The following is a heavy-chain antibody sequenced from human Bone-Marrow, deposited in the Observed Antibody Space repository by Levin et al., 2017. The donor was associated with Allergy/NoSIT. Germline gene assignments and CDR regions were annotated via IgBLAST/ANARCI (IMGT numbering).Heavy chain of an antibody. D-gene: IGHD2-15*01. CDR3: ARDLRYCSGGSCYSLDY. CDR1: GFTFSSYG. V-gene: IGHV3-33*01. Sequence: PGESLKISCAASGFTFSSYGMHWVRQAPGKGLEWVAVIWYDGSNKYYADSVKGRFTISRDNSKNTLYLQMNSLRAEDTAVYYCARDLRYCSGGSCYSLDYWGQGTLVTVSS. CDR2: IWYDGSNK. J-gene: IGHJ4*02.